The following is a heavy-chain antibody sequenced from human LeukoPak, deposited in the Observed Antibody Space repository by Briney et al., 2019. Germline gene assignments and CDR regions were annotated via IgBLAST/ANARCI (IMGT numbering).Heavy chain of an antibody. CDR2: IYTSGTT. D-gene: IGHD6-19*01. Sequence: SETLSLTCTVSDVSISTYYWNWIRQPAGKGLEWIGRIYTSGTTNYSPSLKSRITMSVGTSKNQFSLNLSSVTAADTAVYYCARARSPNIAVAGACFDYWGQGMLVTVSS. V-gene: IGHV4-4*07. J-gene: IGHJ4*02. CDR1: DVSISTYY. CDR3: ARARSPNIAVAGACFDY.